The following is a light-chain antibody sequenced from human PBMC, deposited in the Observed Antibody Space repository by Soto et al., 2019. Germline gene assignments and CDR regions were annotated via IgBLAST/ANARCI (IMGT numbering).Light chain of an antibody. V-gene: IGKV3-20*01. J-gene: IGKJ5*01. CDR1: QSISSTS. CDR3: QQYGNSPFT. Sequence: EIVMTQSPGTLSLSLGERATLSCRASQSISSTSLAWYQQKPGQAPRLLIYGASTRATGIPDRFSGSESGTDFTLPISRLEPEDFVVYYCQQYGNSPFTLGQGTRLEIK. CDR2: GAS.